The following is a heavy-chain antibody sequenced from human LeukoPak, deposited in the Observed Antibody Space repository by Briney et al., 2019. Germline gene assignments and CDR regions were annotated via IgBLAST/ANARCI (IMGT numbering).Heavy chain of an antibody. CDR2: IYYSGST. CDR1: GGSISSGGYS. V-gene: IGHV4-31*03. D-gene: IGHD6-19*01. J-gene: IGHJ4*02. CDR3: ARYSSGWYPFDY. Sequence: SQTLSLTCTVSGGSISSGGYSWSWIRQHPGKGLEWIGYIYYSGSTYYNPSLKSRVTISVDTSKNQFSLKLSSVTAADTAVYYCARYSSGWYPFDYWGQGTLVTVSS.